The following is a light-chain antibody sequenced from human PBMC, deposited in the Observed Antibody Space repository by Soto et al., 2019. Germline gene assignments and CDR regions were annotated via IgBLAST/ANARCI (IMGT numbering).Light chain of an antibody. Sequence: EIVLTQSPGTLSLSPGERATLSCRASQSVSSSYLAWYQQKPGQAPRLLIYGASSRATGIPDRFSGSGSGTDFTLTISRLEPEDFAVYYCQQYGSSKTFDQETKVEIK. CDR1: QSVSSSY. V-gene: IGKV3-20*01. CDR3: QQYGSSKT. J-gene: IGKJ1*01. CDR2: GAS.